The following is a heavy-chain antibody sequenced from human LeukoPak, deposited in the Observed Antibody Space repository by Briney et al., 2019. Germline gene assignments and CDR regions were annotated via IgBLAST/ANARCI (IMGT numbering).Heavy chain of an antibody. D-gene: IGHD3-16*01. CDR1: GGSISSYY. J-gene: IGHJ6*03. CDR3: ARDQGEETSRINYYYYMDV. V-gene: IGHV4-59*01. Sequence: PSETLSLTCTVSGGSISSYYWSWIRQPPGKGLEWIGYIYYSGSTNYNPSLKSRVTISVDTSKNQFSLKLSSVTAADTAVYYCARDQGEETSRINYYYYMDVWGKGTTVTVSS. CDR2: IYYSGST.